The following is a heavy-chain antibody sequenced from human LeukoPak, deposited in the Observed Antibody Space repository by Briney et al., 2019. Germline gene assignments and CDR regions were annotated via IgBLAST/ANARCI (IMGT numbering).Heavy chain of an antibody. CDR3: AKDASSGSYFPYFDY. CDR1: GFTFTSYG. J-gene: IGHJ4*02. D-gene: IGHD1-26*01. CDR2: ILYVGNNK. V-gene: IGHV3-30*18. Sequence: GGSLRLSCAASGFTFTSYGMRWVRQAPGKGLGWVAVILYVGNNKYYADSVKGRFTISRDNSKKTLYLQMNSLRAEDTAVYYCAKDASSGSYFPYFDYWGQGTLVTVSS.